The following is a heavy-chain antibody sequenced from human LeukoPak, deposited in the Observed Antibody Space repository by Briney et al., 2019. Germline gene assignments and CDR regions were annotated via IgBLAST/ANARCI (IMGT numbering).Heavy chain of an antibody. D-gene: IGHD1-26*01. J-gene: IGHJ4*02. CDR2: ISPSGGST. V-gene: IGHV1-46*01. CDR3: ARSGRGTYYYFDY. CDR1: GYTFTSNY. Sequence: ASVKVSCKAFGYTFTSNYMHWVRQAPGQGPEWMGVISPSGGSTTYAQKFQGRVTLTRDMSTSTDYLELSSLRSDDTAVYYCARSGRGTYYYFDYWGQGTLVTVSS.